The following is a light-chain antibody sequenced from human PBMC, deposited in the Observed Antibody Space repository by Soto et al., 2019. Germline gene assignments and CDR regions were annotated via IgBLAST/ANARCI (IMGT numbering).Light chain of an antibody. J-gene: IGKJ2*01. CDR3: QQYGTLPYT. CDR1: QSVSTNY. Sequence: EIVLTQSPGTLSLSPGERATLSCRASQSVSTNYLAWYQQKPGQAPRLLIYGASDRATGIPDRLSGSGSGTDFTLTTSRLEYEDFAVYYCQQYGTLPYTFGQGTRLE. V-gene: IGKV3-20*01. CDR2: GAS.